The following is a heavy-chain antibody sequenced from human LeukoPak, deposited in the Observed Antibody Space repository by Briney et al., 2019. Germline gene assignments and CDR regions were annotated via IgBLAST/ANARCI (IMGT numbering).Heavy chain of an antibody. Sequence: PGGSLRLSCVASGFTFSSYWMHWVRQDPRKGLVWVSRINGDGRNINYADSVRGRFTISRDNSKNTLYLQMNSLRAEDTAVYYCARVSPLGYCSSTSCEGYYFDYWGQGTLATVSS. CDR1: GFTFSSYW. CDR3: ARVSPLGYCSSTSCEGYYFDY. D-gene: IGHD2-2*01. J-gene: IGHJ4*02. V-gene: IGHV3-74*01. CDR2: INGDGRNI.